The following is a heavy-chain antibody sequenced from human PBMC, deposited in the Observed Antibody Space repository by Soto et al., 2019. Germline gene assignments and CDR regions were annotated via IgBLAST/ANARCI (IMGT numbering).Heavy chain of an antibody. V-gene: IGHV3-48*01. CDR1: GFIFNSYS. Sequence: EVQLVESWGGLVQPGGSLRLSCVASGFIFNSYSMNWVRQAPGKGLEWISYINSGSTSVFYADSVKGRFTISRDNAKNSLYLQMNSLRAEDTAVYYCGSSASPDAYWGQGTLVTVSS. CDR3: GSSASPDAY. D-gene: IGHD3-22*01. J-gene: IGHJ4*02. CDR2: INSGSTSV.